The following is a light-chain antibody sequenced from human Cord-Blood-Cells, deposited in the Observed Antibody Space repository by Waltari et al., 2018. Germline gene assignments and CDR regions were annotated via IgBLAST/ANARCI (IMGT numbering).Light chain of an antibody. J-gene: IGLJ3*02. CDR2: GNS. V-gene: IGLV1-40*01. CDR1: SSTIGAGYD. CDR3: QSYDSSLSWV. Sequence: QSVLTQPPSVSGAPGQRVTISCTGSSSTIGAGYDVHWYQQLPGTAPKLLIYGNSNRPSGFPDRFSGSKSGTSASLAITGLQAEDEADYYCQSYDSSLSWVFGGGTKLTVL.